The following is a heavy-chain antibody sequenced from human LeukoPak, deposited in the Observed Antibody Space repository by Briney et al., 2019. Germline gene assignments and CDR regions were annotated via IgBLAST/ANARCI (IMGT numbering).Heavy chain of an antibody. D-gene: IGHD5-18*01. CDR2: IYYSGST. Sequence: PSETLSLTCTVSGGSISSSSYYWGWIRQPPGKRLEWIGSIYYSGSTYYNPSLKSRVTISVDTSKNQFSLKLSSVTAADTAVYYCARRSYGDYYYYYYMDVWGKGTTVTVSS. CDR1: GGSISSSSYY. J-gene: IGHJ6*03. V-gene: IGHV4-39*01. CDR3: ARRSYGDYYYYYYMDV.